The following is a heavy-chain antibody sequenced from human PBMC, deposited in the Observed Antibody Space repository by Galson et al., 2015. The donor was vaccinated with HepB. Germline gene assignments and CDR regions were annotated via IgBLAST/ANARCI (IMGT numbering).Heavy chain of an antibody. Sequence: SLRLSCAASGFTFSDYYMGWIRQAPGKGLEWVSYISSGSSYTNYADSVKGRFTISRDNAKNSLYLQMNSLRAEDTAVYYCATSPLDYGGNSPDYWGQGTLVTVSS. CDR2: ISSGSSYT. J-gene: IGHJ4*02. CDR1: GFTFSDYY. D-gene: IGHD4-23*01. CDR3: ATSPLDYGGNSPDY. V-gene: IGHV3-11*06.